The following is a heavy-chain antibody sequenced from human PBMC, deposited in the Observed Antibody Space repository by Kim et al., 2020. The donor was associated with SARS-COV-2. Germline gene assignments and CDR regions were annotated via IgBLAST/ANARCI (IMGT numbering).Heavy chain of an antibody. CDR1: GYTFTSYG. CDR3: ARDIPRKELLYLDAFDI. Sequence: ASVKVSCKASGYTFTSYGISWVRQAPGQGLEWMGWISAYNGNTNYAQKLQGRVTMTTDTSTSTAYMELRSLRSDDTAVYYCARDIPRKELLYLDAFDIWGQGTMVTVSS. CDR2: ISAYNGNT. D-gene: IGHD1-26*01. V-gene: IGHV1-18*04. J-gene: IGHJ3*02.